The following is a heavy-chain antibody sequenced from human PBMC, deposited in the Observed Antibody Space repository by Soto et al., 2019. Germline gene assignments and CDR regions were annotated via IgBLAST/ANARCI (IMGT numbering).Heavy chain of an antibody. Sequence: PXETLSITCAVYGGSFSGYYLSWIRQPPGKGLEWIGEINHSGSTNYNPSLKSRVTISVDTSKKQFSLKLNSVTAADTAVYYCAREDRGYDSFDYWGQGTLVTVSS. J-gene: IGHJ4*02. CDR2: INHSGST. CDR1: GGSFSGYY. CDR3: AREDRGYDSFDY. V-gene: IGHV4-34*01. D-gene: IGHD5-12*01.